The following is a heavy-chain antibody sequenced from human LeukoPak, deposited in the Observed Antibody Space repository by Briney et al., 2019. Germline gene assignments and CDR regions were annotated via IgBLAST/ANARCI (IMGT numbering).Heavy chain of an antibody. CDR3: ARVGVYCSSTSCYTFRYYYYGMDV. Sequence: GASVKVSCKASGYTFTSYDINWVRQATGQGLEWMGWMNPNSGNTGYAQKFQGRVTMTRNTSISTAYMELSSLRSEDTAVYYCARVGVYCSSTSCYTFRYYYYGMDVWGQGTTVTASS. D-gene: IGHD2-2*02. CDR1: GYTFTSYD. V-gene: IGHV1-8*01. CDR2: MNPNSGNT. J-gene: IGHJ6*02.